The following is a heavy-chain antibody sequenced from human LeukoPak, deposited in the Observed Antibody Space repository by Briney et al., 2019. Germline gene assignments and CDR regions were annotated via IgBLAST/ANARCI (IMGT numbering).Heavy chain of an antibody. CDR2: IYYSGSA. V-gene: IGHV4-30-4*08. J-gene: IGHJ3*02. D-gene: IGHD6-13*01. Sequence: SQTLSLTCTVSGGSISSGDYYWSWIRQPPGKGLEWIGYIYYSGSAYYSPSLKSRLTISVDTSKNQFSLKLSSVTAADTAVYYCARIAAAGNDAFDIWGQGTMVTVSS. CDR3: ARIAAAGNDAFDI. CDR1: GGSISSGDYY.